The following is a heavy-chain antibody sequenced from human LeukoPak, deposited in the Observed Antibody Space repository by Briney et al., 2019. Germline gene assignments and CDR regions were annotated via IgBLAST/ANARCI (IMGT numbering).Heavy chain of an antibody. D-gene: IGHD2-8*01. V-gene: IGHV3-48*02. J-gene: IGHJ5*02. CDR1: GFTFSSYS. CDR3: ARLSMNP. CDR2: ISSSSTI. Sequence: PWVALRLSCAASGFTFSSYSMNWVRQAPGKGLEWVSYISSSSTIYYADSVKGRFTISRDNAKNSLYLQMNSLKDEDTAVYYCARLSMNPWGQGTLVTVSS.